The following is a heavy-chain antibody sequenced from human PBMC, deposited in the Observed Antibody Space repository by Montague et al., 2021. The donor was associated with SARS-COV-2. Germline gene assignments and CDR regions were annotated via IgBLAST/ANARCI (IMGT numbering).Heavy chain of an antibody. CDR3: ARVDYYDGSGYFDY. V-gene: IGHV4-34*01. D-gene: IGHD3-22*01. CDR1: GASFSGHY. Sequence: SETLSLTCSASGASFSGHYWNWIRQPPGKGLEWIGEINHRGSTNYNPSLKSRVTISVDTSRNQFSLRLTAVTAADTAVYYCARVDYYDGSGYFDYWGQGNLVTVSS. CDR2: INHRGST. J-gene: IGHJ4*02.